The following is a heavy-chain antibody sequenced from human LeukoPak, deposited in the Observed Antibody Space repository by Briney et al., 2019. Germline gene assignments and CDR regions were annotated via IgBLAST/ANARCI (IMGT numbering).Heavy chain of an antibody. J-gene: IGHJ4*02. Sequence: SVKVSCKASGYTFTGYYMHWVRQAPGQGLEWMGWINPNSCGTNYAQKFQGRVTMTRDTSISTAYMELSRLRSDDTAVYYCARGHTNYDFWSGYLFDYWGQGTLVTVSS. D-gene: IGHD3-3*01. CDR1: GYTFTGYY. CDR3: ARGHTNYDFWSGYLFDY. V-gene: IGHV1-2*02. CDR2: INPNSCGT.